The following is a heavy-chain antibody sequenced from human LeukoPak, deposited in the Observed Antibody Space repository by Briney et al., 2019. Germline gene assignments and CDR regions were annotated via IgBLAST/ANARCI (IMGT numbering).Heavy chain of an antibody. J-gene: IGHJ5*01. Sequence: ASVKVSCKTSGYTFTSYDINWVRQATGQGLEWMGWMNPDSGNTGYAQKFQGRDTVTRITSISTAYMELSSLRSEEPAVYYCARVHRRCSSTSCYRAAWFDSWGEGTLVTVSS. CDR2: MNPDSGNT. CDR1: GYTFTSYD. D-gene: IGHD2-2*02. V-gene: IGHV1-8*03. CDR3: ARVHRRCSSTSCYRAAWFDS.